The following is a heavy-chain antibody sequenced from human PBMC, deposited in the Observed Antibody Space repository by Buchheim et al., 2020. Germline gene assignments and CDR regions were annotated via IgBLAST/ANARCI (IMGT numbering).Heavy chain of an antibody. CDR1: GFTFSSYW. Sequence: EVQLVESGGGLVQPGGSLRLSCAASGFTFSSYWMSWVRQAPGKGLEWVANIKQDGSEKYYVDSVKGRFTISRDNSKNTLYLQMNSLRAEDTAVYYCASQPKGGRYFDSYYYYGMDVWGQGTT. J-gene: IGHJ6*02. V-gene: IGHV3-7*03. D-gene: IGHD3-9*01. CDR2: IKQDGSEK. CDR3: ASQPKGGRYFDSYYYYGMDV.